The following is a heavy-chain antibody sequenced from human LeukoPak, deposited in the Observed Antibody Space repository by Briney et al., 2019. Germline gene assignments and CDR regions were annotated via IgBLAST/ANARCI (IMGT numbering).Heavy chain of an antibody. J-gene: IGHJ4*02. CDR2: ISTNGDRT. CDR3: ARDLGDGYNLLDY. V-gene: IGHV3-23*01. CDR1: GLTFSNYA. D-gene: IGHD5-24*01. Sequence: GGSLRLSCAASGLTFSNYAMTWVRQAPGKGLEWVSAISTNGDRTYYADSVKGRFTVSRDNFKNTLYLQMNSLRAEDTAVYYCARDLGDGYNLLDYWGQGTLVTVSS.